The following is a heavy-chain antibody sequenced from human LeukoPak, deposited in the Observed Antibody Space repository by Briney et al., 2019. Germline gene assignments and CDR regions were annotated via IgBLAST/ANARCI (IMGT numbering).Heavy chain of an antibody. V-gene: IGHV4-61*01. Sequence: SETLSLTCTVSGGSVNSGNYYWNWIRQPPVKGLEWIGSIYYSASTKYNPSLKSRVTISVDTSKNQFSLKLSSVTATDTAVYYCGRGKGSGYDFGYWGQGTLVTVSS. CDR2: IYYSAST. CDR3: GRGKGSGYDFGY. CDR1: GGSVNSGNYY. D-gene: IGHD5-12*01. J-gene: IGHJ4*02.